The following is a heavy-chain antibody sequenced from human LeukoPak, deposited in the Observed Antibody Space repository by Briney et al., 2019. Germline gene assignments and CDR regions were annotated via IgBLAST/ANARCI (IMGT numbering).Heavy chain of an antibody. CDR2: ISYGGSNK. CDR1: GFTFSSYG. J-gene: IGHJ4*02. D-gene: IGHD3-3*01. CDR3: AKSGSGITIFGVVTSRYFDY. Sequence: GGSLRLSCAASGFTFSSYGMHWVRQAPGKGLEWVAVISYGGSNKYYADSVKGRFTISRDNSKNTLYLQMNSLRAEDTAVYYCAKSGSGITIFGVVTSRYFDYWGQGTLVTVSS. V-gene: IGHV3-30*18.